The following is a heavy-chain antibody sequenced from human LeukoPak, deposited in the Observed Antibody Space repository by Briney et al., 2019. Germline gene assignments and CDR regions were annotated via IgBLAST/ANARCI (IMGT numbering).Heavy chain of an antibody. CDR2: ISYSGST. D-gene: IGHD3-3*01. V-gene: IGHV4-30-4*01. CDR3: ATLLLYFGDFRPLFDY. J-gene: IGHJ4*02. Sequence: SQTLSLTCTVSGGSISSDDYYWSWSRQPPGKGLEWIGYISYSGSTYYNPSLKSRVTISVDTSKNQFSLKLRSVTAADTAVYYCATLLLYFGDFRPLFDYWGQGTLVTVSS. CDR1: GGSISSDDYY.